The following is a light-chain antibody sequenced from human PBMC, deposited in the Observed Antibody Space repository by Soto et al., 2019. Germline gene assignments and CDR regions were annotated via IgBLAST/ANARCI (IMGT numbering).Light chain of an antibody. V-gene: IGKV3-20*01. Sequence: EIVLTQSPGTLSLSPGERATLSCRASQSVRRNYLAWYQQKPGQPPRLLIYDIFTRATGIPDRFSGSGSGADFTLTISRLEPEDFAVFYCQQYGDSPFTFGPGTRVHIK. CDR1: QSVRRNY. CDR2: DIF. J-gene: IGKJ3*01. CDR3: QQYGDSPFT.